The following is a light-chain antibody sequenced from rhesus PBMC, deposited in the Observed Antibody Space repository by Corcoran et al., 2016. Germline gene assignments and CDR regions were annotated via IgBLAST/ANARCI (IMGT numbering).Light chain of an antibody. CDR3: AAGDSSLNAHV. Sequence: QAGLTQPPSVSKALRQTVTLTCTGNSNNVAYQGAAWLQQQQGHPPKLLSHRNNNRPSGISERFSASRSVNTASLTITGLQPEDEADYYCAAGDSSLNAHVFGSGTKLTVL. CDR1: SNNVAYQG. J-gene: IGLJ6*01. V-gene: IGLV10-114*01. CDR2: RNN.